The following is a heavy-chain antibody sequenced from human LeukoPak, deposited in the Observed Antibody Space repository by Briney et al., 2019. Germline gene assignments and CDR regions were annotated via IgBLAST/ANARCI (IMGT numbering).Heavy chain of an antibody. CDR1: GGSIGPYQ. Sequence: PSETLSLTCTVSGGSIGPYQWNCFRQPAGKGLEWIGRMYISGISDYNPSLKSRVTMSLDTSKNQFSLNLRSVTAADTAVYYCARDGAPQFDSYMDVWGKGTTVTVSS. CDR3: ARDGAPQFDSYMDV. J-gene: IGHJ6*03. V-gene: IGHV4-4*07. CDR2: MYISGIS. D-gene: IGHD1-14*01.